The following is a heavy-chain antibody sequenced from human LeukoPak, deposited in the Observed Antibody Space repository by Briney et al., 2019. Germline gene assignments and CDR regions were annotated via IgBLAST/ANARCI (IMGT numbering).Heavy chain of an antibody. V-gene: IGHV3-7*01. CDR2: IKQDGSEK. Sequence: GGSLRLSCAASGFTFSSYWMNWVRQAPGKGLEWVANIKQDGSEKYHVDSVKGRFTISRDNAKNSLYLQMNSLRAEDTAVYYCAKDLTGTTDWFDPWGQGTLVTVSS. J-gene: IGHJ5*02. CDR3: AKDLTGTTDWFDP. CDR1: GFTFSSYW. D-gene: IGHD1-7*01.